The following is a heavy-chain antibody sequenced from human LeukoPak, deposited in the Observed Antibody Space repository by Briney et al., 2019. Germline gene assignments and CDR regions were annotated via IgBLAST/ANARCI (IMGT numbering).Heavy chain of an antibody. D-gene: IGHD2-2*01. CDR2: IWYDGSNK. J-gene: IGHJ3*02. V-gene: IGHV3-33*01. CDR3: ARDYCSSTSCAGAFDI. Sequence: PGRSLRLSCAASGFTFSSYGMHWVRQAPGKGLEWVAVIWYDGSNKYYADSVKGRFTISRDNSKNTLYLQMNSLRAEDTAVYYCARDYCSSTSCAGAFDIWGQGTMVTVSS. CDR1: GFTFSSYG.